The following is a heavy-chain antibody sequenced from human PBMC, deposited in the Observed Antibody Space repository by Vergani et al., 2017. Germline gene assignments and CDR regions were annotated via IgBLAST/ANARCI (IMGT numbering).Heavy chain of an antibody. CDR1: GYTFTSYG. J-gene: IGHJ6*02. V-gene: IGHV1-18*01. Sequence: QVQLVQSGAEVKKPGASVKVSCKASGYTFTSYGISWVRQAPGQGLEWRGWISAYNGNTNYAQKLQGRVTMTTDTSTSTAYMELRSLRSDDTAVYYCARRLDGSGWLDYYYYYGMDVWGQGTTVTVSS. CDR3: ARRLDGSGWLDYYYYYGMDV. D-gene: IGHD6-19*01. CDR2: ISAYNGNT.